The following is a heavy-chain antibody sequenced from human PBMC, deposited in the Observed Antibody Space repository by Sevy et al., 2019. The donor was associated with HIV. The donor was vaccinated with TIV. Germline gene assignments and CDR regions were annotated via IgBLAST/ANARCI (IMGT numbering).Heavy chain of an antibody. CDR3: ARDGGIAAAGYYYYYGMDV. D-gene: IGHD6-13*01. CDR2: IYSGGST. Sequence: GGSLRLSCAASGFTVSSNYMSWVRQAPGKGLEWVSVIYSGGSTYYADTVKGRFTISRDNSKNTLYLQMNSLRAEDTAVYYCARDGGIAAAGYYYYYGMDVWRQGTTVTVYS. V-gene: IGHV3-53*01. CDR1: GFTVSSNY. J-gene: IGHJ6*02.